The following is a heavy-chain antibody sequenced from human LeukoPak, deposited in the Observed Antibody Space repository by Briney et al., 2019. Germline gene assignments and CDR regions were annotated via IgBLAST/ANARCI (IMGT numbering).Heavy chain of an antibody. Sequence: ASVKLSCKASGYTFSYSYVRWVRQAPGQGLEWMGIINPSGGSTSYAQKFQGRVTMTRDMSTSTVYMELSSLRSGDTAVYYCARDGDITGSPEFDPWGQGTLVTVSS. CDR2: INPSGGST. CDR1: GYTFSYSY. D-gene: IGHD1-20*01. V-gene: IGHV1-46*01. CDR3: ARDGDITGSPEFDP. J-gene: IGHJ5*02.